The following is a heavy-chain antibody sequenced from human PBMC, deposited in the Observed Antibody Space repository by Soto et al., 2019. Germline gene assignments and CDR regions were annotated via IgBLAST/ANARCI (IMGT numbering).Heavy chain of an antibody. CDR1: GGSISSGGYY. V-gene: IGHV4-31*02. CDR2: IYYSGST. CDR3: ARGKTYYYDSSGYPDY. Sequence: SETLSLTXTVSGGSISSGGYYWSWIRQHPGKGLEWIGYIYYSGSTYYNPSLKSRVTISVDTSKNQFSLKLSSVTAADTAVYYCARGKTYYYDSSGYPDYWGQGTLVTVSS. J-gene: IGHJ4*02. D-gene: IGHD3-22*01.